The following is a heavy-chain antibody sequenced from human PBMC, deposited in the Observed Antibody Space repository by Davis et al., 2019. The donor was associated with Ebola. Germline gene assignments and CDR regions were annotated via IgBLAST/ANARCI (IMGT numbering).Heavy chain of an antibody. CDR3: AYSITMIVVPNY. D-gene: IGHD3-22*01. J-gene: IGHJ4*02. Sequence: AASVKVSCKASGYTFTSYYMHWVRQAHGQGLEWMGIINPSGGSTSYAQKFQCRVTMTRDTSTSTVYMELSSLRSEDTAVYYCAYSITMIVVPNYWGQGTLVTVSS. V-gene: IGHV1-46*03. CDR2: INPSGGST. CDR1: GYTFTSYY.